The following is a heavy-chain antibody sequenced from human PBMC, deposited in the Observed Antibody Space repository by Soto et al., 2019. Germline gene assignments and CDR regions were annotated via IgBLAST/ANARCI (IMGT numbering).Heavy chain of an antibody. CDR2: IVVGSGNT. Sequence: SVKVSCKASGFTFTSSAMQWVRQARGQRLEWIGWIVVGSGNTNYAQKFQERVTITRDMSTSTAYMELSSLRSEDTAVYYCAVYNYYGSGSYYKSYYYYYMDVWGKGTTVTVSS. CDR3: AVYNYYGSGSYYKSYYYYYMDV. J-gene: IGHJ6*03. CDR1: GFTFTSSA. D-gene: IGHD3-10*01. V-gene: IGHV1-58*02.